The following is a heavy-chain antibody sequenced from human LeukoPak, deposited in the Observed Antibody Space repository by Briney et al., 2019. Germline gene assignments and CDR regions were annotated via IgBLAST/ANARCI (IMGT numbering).Heavy chain of an antibody. CDR1: GASISSSRYY. J-gene: IGHJ2*01. Sequence: PSGTLSLTCPVSGASISSSRYYWGWIRQPPGKGREWFGRIYYSGSTYYNPYLKSRVTISVDTSKNQFSLKLSSVTAADTAVYYCARRHLTMVVTKDWYFDLWGRGTLVTVSS. D-gene: IGHD4-23*01. CDR3: ARRHLTMVVTKDWYFDL. V-gene: IGHV4-39*01. CDR2: IYYSGST.